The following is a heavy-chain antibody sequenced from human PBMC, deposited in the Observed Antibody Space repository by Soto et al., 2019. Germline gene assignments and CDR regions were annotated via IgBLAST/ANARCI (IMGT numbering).Heavy chain of an antibody. D-gene: IGHD1-7*01. Sequence: PSETLSLTCTVSGGSISSRTYYWGWIRQPPGRGLEWIGSIHYSGRTYHNPSLKSRVTISVDTSKNHFSLKLTSVAAADTAVYYCARYTPEKTGTSPFDYWGQGTLVTSPQ. V-gene: IGHV4-39*02. J-gene: IGHJ4*02. CDR2: IHYSGRT. CDR1: GGSISSRTYY. CDR3: ARYTPEKTGTSPFDY.